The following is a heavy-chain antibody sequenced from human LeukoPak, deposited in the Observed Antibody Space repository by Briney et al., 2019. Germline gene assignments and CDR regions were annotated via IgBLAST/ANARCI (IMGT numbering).Heavy chain of an antibody. CDR1: RFTFSSYG. V-gene: IGHV3-23*01. Sequence: GGSLRLSCAASRFTFSSYGMSWVRQAPGKGLEWVSAISGSGGSTYYADSVKGRFTISRDNSKNTVSLQMNSLRAEDTALYYCARDLDWGAFDAWGQGTLVTVSS. D-gene: IGHD3-9*01. CDR2: ISGSGGST. J-gene: IGHJ5*02. CDR3: ARDLDWGAFDA.